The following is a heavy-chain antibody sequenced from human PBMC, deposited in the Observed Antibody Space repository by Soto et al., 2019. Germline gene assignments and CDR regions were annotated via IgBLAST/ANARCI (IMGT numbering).Heavy chain of an antibody. CDR1: GGSFSGYY. J-gene: IGHJ6*03. Sequence: PSETLSLTCAVYGGSFSGYYWSWIRQPPGKGLEWIGEINHSGSTNYNPSLKSRVTISVDTSKNQFSLKLSSVTAADTAVYYCARAIGDYGDNYYYYMDVWGKGTTVTVSS. CDR3: ARAIGDYGDNYYYYMDV. CDR2: INHSGST. V-gene: IGHV4-34*01. D-gene: IGHD4-17*01.